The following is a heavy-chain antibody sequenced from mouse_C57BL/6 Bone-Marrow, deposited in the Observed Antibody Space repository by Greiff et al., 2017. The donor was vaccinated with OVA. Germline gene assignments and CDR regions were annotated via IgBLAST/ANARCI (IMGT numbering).Heavy chain of an antibody. CDR3: AREGSLSIRVRRGYYFAY. CDR2: INYDGSST. V-gene: IGHV5-16*01. Sequence: EVMLVESEGGLVQPGSSMKLSCTASGFTFSDYYMAWVRQVPEKGLEWVANINYDGSSTYYLESLKSRFIISRDNAMNILYLHMSRLKSEYTATYCCAREGSLSIRVRRGYYFAYWGQGTTLTVSS. CDR1: GFTFSDYY. D-gene: IGHD2-3*01. J-gene: IGHJ2*01.